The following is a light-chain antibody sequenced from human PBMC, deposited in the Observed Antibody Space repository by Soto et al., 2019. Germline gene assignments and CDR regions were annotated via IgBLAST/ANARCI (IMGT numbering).Light chain of an antibody. CDR1: QTVRNNY. CDR3: QQYGSPPFT. J-gene: IGKJ4*01. Sequence: DIVMTQSPDSLAVSLGERATLSCRASQTVRNNYLAWYQQKPGQAPRLLIYGASSRATGIPDRFSGSGSGTDFTLTISRLEPEDFAVYFCQQYGSPPFTFGGGTKVDI. CDR2: GAS. V-gene: IGKV3-20*01.